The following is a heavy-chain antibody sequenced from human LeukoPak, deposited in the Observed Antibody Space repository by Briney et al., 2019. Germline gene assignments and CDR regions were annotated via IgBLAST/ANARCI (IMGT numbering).Heavy chain of an antibody. Sequence: SETLSLTCAVSGGSISSGGYSWSWIRQPPGKGLEWIGYIYHSGGTYYNPSLKSRVTISVDRSKNQFSLKLSSVTAADTAVYYCARGILYYDILTDYYATGFDYWGQGTLVTVSS. CDR1: GGSISSGGYS. D-gene: IGHD3-9*01. CDR3: ARGILYYDILTDYYATGFDY. CDR2: IYHSGGT. J-gene: IGHJ4*02. V-gene: IGHV4-30-2*01.